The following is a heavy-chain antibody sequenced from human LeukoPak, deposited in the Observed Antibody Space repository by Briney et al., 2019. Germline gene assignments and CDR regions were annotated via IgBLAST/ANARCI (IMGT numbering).Heavy chain of an antibody. Sequence: SETLSLTCTVSGGSISSYYWSWIRQPPGKGLEWIGYIYYSGSTNYNPSLKSRVTISVDTSKNQFSPKLSSVTAADTAVYYCARELGGDYYDYWGQGTLVTVSS. V-gene: IGHV4-59*01. CDR3: ARELGGDYYDY. CDR2: IYYSGST. J-gene: IGHJ4*02. D-gene: IGHD3-16*01. CDR1: GGSISSYY.